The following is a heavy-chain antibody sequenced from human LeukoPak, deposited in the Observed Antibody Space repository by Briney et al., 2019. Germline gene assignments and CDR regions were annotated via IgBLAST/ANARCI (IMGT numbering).Heavy chain of an antibody. CDR1: GYTFTSYY. D-gene: IGHD6-13*01. Sequence: PGASVKVSCKASGYTFTSYYMHWVRQAPGQGLEWMGIINPSGGSTSYAQKFQGRVTMTRDTSTSTVYMELSSLRSEDTAVYYCARDAETYSSSSWRQNWFDPWGQGTLVTVSS. J-gene: IGHJ5*02. CDR3: ARDAETYSSSSWRQNWFDP. CDR2: INPSGGST. V-gene: IGHV1-46*01.